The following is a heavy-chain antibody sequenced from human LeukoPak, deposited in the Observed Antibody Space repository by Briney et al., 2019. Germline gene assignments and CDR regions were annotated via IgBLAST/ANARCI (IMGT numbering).Heavy chain of an antibody. CDR3: TSHSSFSILGN. CDR2: IKSKTDGGTT. D-gene: IGHD2-21*01. V-gene: IGHV3-15*01. Sequence: KPGGSLRLSCAASGFPFSNAWMSWVRQAPGKGLEWAGRIKSKTDGGTTDYAAPVKGRFTISRDDSKNTLYLQMNSLKTEDTAVYYCTSHSSFSILGNWGQGTLVTVSS. J-gene: IGHJ4*02. CDR1: GFPFSNAW.